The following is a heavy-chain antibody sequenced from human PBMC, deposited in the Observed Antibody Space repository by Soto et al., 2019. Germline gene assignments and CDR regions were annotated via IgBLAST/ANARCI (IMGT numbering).Heavy chain of an antibody. D-gene: IGHD3-16*01. Sequence: ASVKVSCKASGGTFSSYAISWVRQAPGQGLEWMGWIIPNIGTTNYAQNLQGRVTLTTDTSTSTAYMELTSLRSNDTAIYYCAMVDVYVTPSPQDVWGQGTTVTVS. CDR3: AMVDVYVTPSPQDV. V-gene: IGHV1-18*01. CDR1: GGTFSSYA. J-gene: IGHJ6*02. CDR2: IIPNIGTT.